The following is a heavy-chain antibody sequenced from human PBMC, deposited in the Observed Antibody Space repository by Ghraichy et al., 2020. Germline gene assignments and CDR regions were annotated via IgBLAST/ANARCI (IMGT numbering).Heavy chain of an antibody. J-gene: IGHJ6*02. CDR1: GYTFTGYY. CDR2: INPNSGGT. V-gene: IGHV1-2*02. D-gene: IGHD1-1*01. Sequence: ASVKVSCKASGYTFTGYYMHWVRQAPGQGLEWMGWINPNSGGTNYAQKFQGRVTMTRDTSISTAYMELSRLRSDDTAVYYCAREYKLEPYSAYYYGMDVWGQGTTVTVSS. CDR3: AREYKLEPYSAYYYGMDV.